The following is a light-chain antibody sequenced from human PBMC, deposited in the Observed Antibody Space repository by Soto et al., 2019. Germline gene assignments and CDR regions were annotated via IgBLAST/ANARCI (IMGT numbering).Light chain of an antibody. Sequence: EIVMTQSPATLSVSPGARATLSCRASQSISNNLAWYQQKPGQAPRFLIYGASTRATGIPARFSGSGSGTEFTLTISSLQSEDFAVYYCQQYNNWPPLTFGGGTKVEIK. CDR1: QSISNN. CDR3: QQYNNWPPLT. CDR2: GAS. J-gene: IGKJ4*01. V-gene: IGKV3-15*01.